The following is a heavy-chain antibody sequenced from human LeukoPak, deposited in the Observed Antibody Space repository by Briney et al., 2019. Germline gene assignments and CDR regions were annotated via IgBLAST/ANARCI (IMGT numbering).Heavy chain of an antibody. CDR1: GYTFTGYY. V-gene: IGHV1-2*06. CDR2: INPNSGGT. Sequence: GASAKVSCKASGYTFTGYYMHWVRQAPGQGLEWMGRINPNSGGTNYAQKFQGRVTMTRDTSISTAYLQWSSLKASDTAMYYCATHTAMVSNYYYGMDVWGQGTTVTVSS. D-gene: IGHD5-18*01. CDR3: ATHTAMVSNYYYGMDV. J-gene: IGHJ6*02.